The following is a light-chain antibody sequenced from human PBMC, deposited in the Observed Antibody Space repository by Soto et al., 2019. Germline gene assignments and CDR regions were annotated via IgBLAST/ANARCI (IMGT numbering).Light chain of an antibody. CDR1: ESLSPW. CDR2: DAF. Sequence: IQMNQSPSTLYASVGDRITITCRASESLSPWVAWYQQKPGKAPKLLIYDAFSLQSGVPPRFSGGGSGTEFTLTIFSLPPDDVATYYCQQYNSYWTFGPGTKVEI. CDR3: QQYNSYWT. V-gene: IGKV1-5*01. J-gene: IGKJ1*01.